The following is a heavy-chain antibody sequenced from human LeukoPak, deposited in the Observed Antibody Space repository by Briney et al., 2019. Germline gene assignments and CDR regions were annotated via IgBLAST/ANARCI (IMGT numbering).Heavy chain of an antibody. CDR3: ARYSRNGVDEIGF. J-gene: IGHJ4*02. Sequence: KASETLSLTCAVSGYSIGSGYYWGWIGQPPGRGLEWIGTIYHGGTTYYNPSLTSRVTISVDTSKNQLSLKLTSVTAADTAVYYCARYSRNGVDEIGFWGQGTLVTVSS. D-gene: IGHD5-12*01. V-gene: IGHV4-38-2*01. CDR1: GYSIGSGYY. CDR2: IYHGGTT.